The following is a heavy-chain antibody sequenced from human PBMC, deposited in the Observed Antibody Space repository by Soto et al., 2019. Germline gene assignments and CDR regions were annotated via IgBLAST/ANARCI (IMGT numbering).Heavy chain of an antibody. V-gene: IGHV4-59*08. CDR2: IYYSGST. CDR3: ARHNYGSGSTYFDY. Sequence: SETLSLTCTVSGGSISGYYWSWIRQPPGKGLEWIGYIYYSGSTYYNPSLKSRLTISVDTSKNQFSLKLNSMTAADTAVYYCARHNYGSGSTYFDYWGQGTLVTVSS. D-gene: IGHD3-10*01. J-gene: IGHJ4*02. CDR1: GGSISGYY.